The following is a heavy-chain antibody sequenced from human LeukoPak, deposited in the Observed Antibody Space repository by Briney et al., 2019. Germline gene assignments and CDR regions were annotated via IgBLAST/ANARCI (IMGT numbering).Heavy chain of an antibody. CDR3: ARCTTGKTFGSLREIKKSREIDF. CDR2: ISSSSSYI. V-gene: IGHV3-21*01. Sequence: GGSLRLSCAASGFTFSSYSMNWVRQAPGKGLEWVSSISSSSSYINYADSVRGRLTISRDNAKNSLFLQMDSLRGEDTAVYYCARCTTGKTFGSLREIKKSREIDFWGQGTLVTVSS. CDR1: GFTFSSYS. D-gene: IGHD1-1*01. J-gene: IGHJ4*02.